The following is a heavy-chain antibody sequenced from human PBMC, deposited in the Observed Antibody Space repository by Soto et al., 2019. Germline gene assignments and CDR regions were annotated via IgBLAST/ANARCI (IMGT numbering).Heavy chain of an antibody. CDR1: GFTFSNYG. D-gene: IGHD2-15*01. CDR3: ARDYLVIPHRVIEY. CDR2: ISTYKANT. J-gene: IGHJ4*02. Sequence: ALVKVSCKASGFTFSNYGINCVRQAPVEGLEWMGRISTYKANTNFAQKFQGRGTMTTDTSKNTLYLQMNSLRAEDTAVYYCARDYLVIPHRVIEYWGQGTLVTVSS. V-gene: IGHV1-18*01.